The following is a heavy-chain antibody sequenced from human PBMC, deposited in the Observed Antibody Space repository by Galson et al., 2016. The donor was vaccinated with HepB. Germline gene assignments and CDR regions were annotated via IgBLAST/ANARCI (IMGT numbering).Heavy chain of an antibody. CDR1: GFIFSAYA. V-gene: IGHV3-64D*06. Sequence: LRLSCAASGFIFSAYAMHWVRQAPGTGLECVSATSGNADITHYVDSVKGRFTTSKDFSKSTLYLQMSSLRVEDTAVYYCVRVVNGSYYTWGQGTLVTGSS. CDR3: VRVVNGSYYT. CDR2: TSGNADIT. J-gene: IGHJ5*02. D-gene: IGHD1-26*01.